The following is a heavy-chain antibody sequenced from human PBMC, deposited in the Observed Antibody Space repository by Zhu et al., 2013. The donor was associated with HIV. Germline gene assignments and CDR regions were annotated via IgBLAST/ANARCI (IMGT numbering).Heavy chain of an antibody. CDR1: GGTFSSYA. J-gene: IGHJ3*02. CDR3: ARDPRYCSGGSCYLNDAFVY. Sequence: QVQLVQSGAEVKKPGSSVKVSCKASGGTFSSYAISWVRQAPGQGLEWMGGIIPIFGTANYAQKFQGRVTITAGKSTSTAYMELSSLRSEDTAVYYCARDPRYCSGGSCYLNDAFVYLGPRDNGHRLF. D-gene: IGHD2-15*01. V-gene: IGHV1-69*06. CDR2: IIPIFGTA.